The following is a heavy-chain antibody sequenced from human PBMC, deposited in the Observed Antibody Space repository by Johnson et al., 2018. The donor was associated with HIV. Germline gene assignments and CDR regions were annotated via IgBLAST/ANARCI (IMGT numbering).Heavy chain of an antibody. Sequence: VQLVESGGGVVQPGGSLRVSCAASGFTFDDYGMSWVRQPPGKGLEWVSGINWNGGSTGYADSVKGRFTISRDNSKNTLYLQMNSLRAEDTAVYYCARDFGLFLGKDDAFDIWGQGTMVTVSS. CDR3: ARDFGLFLGKDDAFDI. CDR2: INWNGGST. V-gene: IGHV3-20*04. J-gene: IGHJ3*02. CDR1: GFTFDDYG. D-gene: IGHD7-27*01.